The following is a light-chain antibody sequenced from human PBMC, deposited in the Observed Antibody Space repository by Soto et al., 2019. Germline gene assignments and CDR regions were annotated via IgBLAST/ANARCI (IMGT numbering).Light chain of an antibody. V-gene: IGKV3-20*01. J-gene: IGKJ1*01. CDR3: QQYGSSRWT. CDR1: QSVTSSF. CDR2: GAS. Sequence: EIVLTQSPGTLSLSPVERATLSCRASQSVTSSFLAWYQQKPGQAPRLLIYGASSRATGIPDRFSGSGSGADFTLTISGLEPEDFAVYYCQQYGSSRWTFGQGTKVDIK.